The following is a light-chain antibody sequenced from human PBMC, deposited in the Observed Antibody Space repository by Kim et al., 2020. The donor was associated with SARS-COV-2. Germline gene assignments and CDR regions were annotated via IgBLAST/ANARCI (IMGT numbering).Light chain of an antibody. Sequence: CTRSSGYSNYKVDWYQQRPGKGPRFVMRVGTGGIVGSKGDGIPDRFSVLGSGLNRYLTIKNIQGEDESDYHCGADHGSGSNFVYVFGTGTKVTVL. J-gene: IGLJ1*01. CDR3: GADHGSGSNFVYV. V-gene: IGLV9-49*01. CDR2: VGTGGIVG. CDR1: SGYSNYK.